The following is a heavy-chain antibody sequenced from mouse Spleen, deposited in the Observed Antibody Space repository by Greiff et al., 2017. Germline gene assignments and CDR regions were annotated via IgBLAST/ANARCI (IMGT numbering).Heavy chain of an antibody. Sequence: EVKLVESGGGLVKLGGSLKLSCAASGFTFSSYAMSWVRQTPEKRLEWVATISSGGGNTYYPDSVKGRFTISRDNAKNTLYLQMSSLKSEDTAMFYCARHPPVFLHWGGHATPPTFPS. D-gene: IGHD4-1*01. CDR3: ARHPPVFLHW. CDR1: GFTFSSYA. J-gene: IGHJ2*01. V-gene: IGHV5-9*04. CDR2: ISSGGGNT.